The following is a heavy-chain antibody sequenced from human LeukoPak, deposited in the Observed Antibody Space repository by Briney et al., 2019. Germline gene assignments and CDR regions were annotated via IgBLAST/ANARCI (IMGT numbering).Heavy chain of an antibody. D-gene: IGHD6-13*01. J-gene: IGHJ5*02. Sequence: GGSLRLSCAASGFTFSSYSMNWVRQAPGKGLEWVSSISSSSSYIYYADSVKGRFTISRDNAKNSLYLQMNSLRAEDTALYYCARVGRAAAHNWFDPWGQGTLVTVSS. CDR1: GFTFSSYS. CDR3: ARVGRAAAHNWFDP. CDR2: ISSSSSYI. V-gene: IGHV3-21*04.